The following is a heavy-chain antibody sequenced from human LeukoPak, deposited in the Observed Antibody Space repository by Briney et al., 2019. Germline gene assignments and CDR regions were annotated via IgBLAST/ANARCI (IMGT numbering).Heavy chain of an antibody. CDR2: ISSSSSYI. D-gene: IGHD1-20*01. J-gene: IGHJ4*02. V-gene: IGHV3-21*01. CDR3: ARRYNWNEGFDY. CDR1: GFTFSSYS. Sequence: PGGSLRLSCAASGFTFSSYSMNWVRQAPGKGLEWVSSISSSSSYIYYADSVKGRFTISRDNAKNSLYLQMNSLRAEDTAVYYCARRYNWNEGFDYWGQGTLVTVSS.